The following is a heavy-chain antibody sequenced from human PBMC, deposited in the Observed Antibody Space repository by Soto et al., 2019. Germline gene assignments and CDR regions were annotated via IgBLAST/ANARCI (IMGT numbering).Heavy chain of an antibody. V-gene: IGHV3-73*02. CDR3: TRHQTEYCSSTSCYWGDY. CDR2: IRSKANSYAT. D-gene: IGHD2-2*01. J-gene: IGHJ4*02. Sequence: EVQLVESGGGLVPPGGSLKLSCAASGFTFSGSAMHWVRQASGKGLEWVGRIRSKANSYATAYAASVKGRFTISRDDSKNTAYLQMNSLKTEDTAVYYCTRHQTEYCSSTSCYWGDYWGQGTLVTVSS. CDR1: GFTFSGSA.